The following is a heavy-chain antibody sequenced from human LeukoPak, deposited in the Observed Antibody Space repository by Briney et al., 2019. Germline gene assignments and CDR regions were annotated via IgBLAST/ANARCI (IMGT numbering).Heavy chain of an antibody. CDR1: GYTFTGSGWY. Sequence: DSVKVSCKASGYTFTGSGWYLYWLRKAPGQGLECVGWIHPNNGATLYAQKFQGRVAMTTDTSISTAYMELSRLRPDDTAMYYCARDGPAQMVDFDYWGQGTLVTVSS. CDR3: ARDGPAQMVDFDY. D-gene: IGHD3-10*01. J-gene: IGHJ4*02. CDR2: IHPNNGAT. V-gene: IGHV1-2*02.